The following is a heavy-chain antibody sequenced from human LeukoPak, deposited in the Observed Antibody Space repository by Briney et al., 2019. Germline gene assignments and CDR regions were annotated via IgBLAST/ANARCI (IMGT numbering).Heavy chain of an antibody. J-gene: IGHJ3*02. CDR3: AVYCSSTSCYGNDAFDI. D-gene: IGHD2-2*01. CDR1: GGSIMTTNW. Sequence: SETLSLTRDVSGGSIMTTNWWSWVRQPPNKGLEWIGEVHLSGATNYNPSLKSRVTISVDTSKNQFSLKLSSVTAADTAVYYCAVYCSSTSCYGNDAFDIWGQGTMVTVSS. CDR2: VHLSGAT. V-gene: IGHV4-4*02.